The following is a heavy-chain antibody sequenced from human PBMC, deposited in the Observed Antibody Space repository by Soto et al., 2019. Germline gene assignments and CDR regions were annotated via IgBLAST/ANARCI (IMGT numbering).Heavy chain of an antibody. CDR1: GGSISGYH. V-gene: IGHV4-4*07. Sequence: PSETLSLTCSVPGGSISGYHWNWIRQPAGKGLEWIGRFYSSESINYNPSLKSRVTMSVETSKNQFSLQMRSVSIADTAVYYCVRDSSGMAPDGFDIWGQGTMVTVSS. J-gene: IGHJ3*02. CDR3: VRDSSGMAPDGFDI. CDR2: FYSSESI. D-gene: IGHD3-22*01.